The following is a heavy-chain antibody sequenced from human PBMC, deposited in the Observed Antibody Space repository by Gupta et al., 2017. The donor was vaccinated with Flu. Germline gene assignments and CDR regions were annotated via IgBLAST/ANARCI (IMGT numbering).Heavy chain of an antibody. CDR2: IYYSGSA. J-gene: IGHJ4*02. CDR3: ARDHLNYYLDS. CDR1: GGAISGSY. Sequence: TGNVSGGAISGSYWSWIRQSPGKGMEWIGYIYYSGSANYNPSFKGRVTMSVDTSKNQFSLELRSVSTADTAMYYCARDHLNYYLDSWGQGTLVTVSS. D-gene: IGHD1-7*01. V-gene: IGHV4-59*01.